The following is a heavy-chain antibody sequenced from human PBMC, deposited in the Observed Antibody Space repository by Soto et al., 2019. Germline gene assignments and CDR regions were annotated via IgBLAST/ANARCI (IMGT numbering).Heavy chain of an antibody. CDR2: IYYSGST. CDR3: ARGDPGATAYYYYGMDV. CDR1: GGSISSYY. D-gene: IGHD1-26*01. J-gene: IGHJ6*02. V-gene: IGHV4-59*01. Sequence: SETLSLTCTVSGGSISSYYWSWIRQPPGKGLEWIGYIYYSGSTNYTPSLKSRVTISVDTSKNQFSLKLSSVTAADTAVYYCARGDPGATAYYYYGMDVWGQGTTVTVSS.